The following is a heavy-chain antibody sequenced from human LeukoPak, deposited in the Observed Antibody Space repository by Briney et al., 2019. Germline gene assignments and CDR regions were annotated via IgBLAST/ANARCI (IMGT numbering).Heavy chain of an antibody. CDR2: MYPLNSDI. J-gene: IGHJ4*02. CDR1: GYCITSYW. V-gene: IGHV5-51*01. D-gene: IGHD3-16*01. CDR3: ATTRWGNYHWDY. Sequence: GESLQISSQGSGYCITSYWIGWGRPMPGKGVEWMGIMYPLNSDIRYKPSFEGQVTMSADMSIKTAYLQWSSLKASDTAIYYCATTRWGNYHWDYWGQGTLVTVSS.